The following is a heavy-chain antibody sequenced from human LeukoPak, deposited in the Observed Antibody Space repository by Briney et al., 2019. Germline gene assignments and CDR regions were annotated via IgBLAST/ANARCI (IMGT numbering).Heavy chain of an antibody. CDR1: GYSFTSYW. D-gene: IGHD3-10*01. Sequence: GESLKISCKGSGYSFTSYWISWVRQMPGKGLEWMGRIGPSDSYTNYSPSFQGHVTISADKSISTAYLQWSSLKASDTAMYYCARHVRYYGSGSSYYYYGMDVWGQGTTVTVSS. J-gene: IGHJ6*02. V-gene: IGHV5-10-1*01. CDR2: IGPSDSYT. CDR3: ARHVRYYGSGSSYYYYGMDV.